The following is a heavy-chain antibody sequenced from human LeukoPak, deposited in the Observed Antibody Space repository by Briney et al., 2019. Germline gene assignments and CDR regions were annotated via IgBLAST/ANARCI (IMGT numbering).Heavy chain of an antibody. Sequence: SETLSLTCAVSGDSISSDGYAWNWIRQPPGKGLEWIGYIYYSGSTYFNPSLRSRVTMSVDTSKNQFSLRLSSVTAADTAVYYCARQTGSGLFILPGGQGTLVTVSS. J-gene: IGHJ4*02. CDR2: IYYSGST. CDR3: ARQTGSGLFILP. V-gene: IGHV4-30-4*07. D-gene: IGHD3/OR15-3a*01. CDR1: GDSISSDGYA.